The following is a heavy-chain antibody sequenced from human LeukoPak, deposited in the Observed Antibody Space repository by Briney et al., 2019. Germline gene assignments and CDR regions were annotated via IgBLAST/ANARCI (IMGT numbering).Heavy chain of an antibody. D-gene: IGHD4-23*01. V-gene: IGHV1-46*01. CDR2: INPSGGST. CDR3: AREALSDYGGTDGWFDP. CDR1: GYTFTSYY. J-gene: IGHJ5*02. Sequence: ASVKVSCKASGYTFTSYYMHWVRQAPGQGLEWMGIINPSGGSTSYAQKFQGRVTMTRDTSTSTVYMELSSLRSEDTAVYYCAREALSDYGGTDGWFDPWGQGTLVTVSS.